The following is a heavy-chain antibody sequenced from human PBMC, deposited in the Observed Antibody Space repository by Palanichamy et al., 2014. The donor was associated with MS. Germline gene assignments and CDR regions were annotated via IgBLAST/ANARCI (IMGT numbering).Heavy chain of an antibody. CDR1: VGPFSDYF. Sequence: QVQLKQWGGRTVEALGDPCPSPAVSMVGPFSDYFWSWVRQTPXKGLEWIGDISQGGNTNYNPSLKSRVTISMDTSKNQFSLSLSSVTAADTAVYFCARGSPHSSLWLYNYWGQGTTVTVSS. J-gene: IGHJ6*02. CDR3: ARGSPHSSLWLYNY. CDR2: ISQGGNT. D-gene: IGHD3-22*01. V-gene: IGHV4-34*01.